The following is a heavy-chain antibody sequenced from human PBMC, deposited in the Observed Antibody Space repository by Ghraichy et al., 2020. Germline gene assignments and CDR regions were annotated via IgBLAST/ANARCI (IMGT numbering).Heavy chain of an antibody. CDR3: AKDTRLNLVPVANHLDNWFDP. D-gene: IGHD2-2*01. CDR1: GFTFSYYG. CDR2: ISYDGSNY. J-gene: IGHJ5*02. V-gene: IGHV3-30*18. Sequence: GSLRLSCAASGFTFSYYGTHWVRQAPGKGLEWLAAISYDGSNYYYTDSVKGRFTISRDNSKDSLSLQMNSLRPEDTAVYYCAKDTRLNLVPVANHLDNWFDPWGQGTLVIVSS.